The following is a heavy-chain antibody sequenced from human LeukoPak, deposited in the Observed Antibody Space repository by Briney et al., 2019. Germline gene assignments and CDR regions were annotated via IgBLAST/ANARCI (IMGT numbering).Heavy chain of an antibody. CDR3: AKGHYDFWSGPPNP. CDR1: GFTFSSYA. Sequence: GGSLRLSCAASGFTFSSYAMSWVRQAPGKGLEWVSAISGSGGSTYYADSVKGRFTISRDNSKNTLYLQMNSLRAEDTAVYYWAKGHYDFWSGPPNPWGQGTLVTVSS. CDR2: ISGSGGST. J-gene: IGHJ5*02. V-gene: IGHV3-23*01. D-gene: IGHD3-3*01.